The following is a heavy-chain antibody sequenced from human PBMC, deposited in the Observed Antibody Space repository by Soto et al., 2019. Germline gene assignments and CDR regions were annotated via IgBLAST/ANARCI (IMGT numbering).Heavy chain of an antibody. D-gene: IGHD2-2*01. Sequence: GGSLRLSCAASGFTFSNYWMTWVRQAPGKGLEWVATIKEEGSEKNYVDSVKGRFTISRDNAKNSLSLQMNSLRAEDTAVYFCARGSPNCCAFDIWGQGTMVTVSS. J-gene: IGHJ3*02. CDR3: ARGSPNCCAFDI. V-gene: IGHV3-7*01. CDR1: GFTFSNYW. CDR2: IKEEGSEK.